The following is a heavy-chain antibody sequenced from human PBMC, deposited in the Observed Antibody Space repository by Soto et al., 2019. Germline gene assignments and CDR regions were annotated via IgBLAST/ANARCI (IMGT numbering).Heavy chain of an antibody. CDR3: ARGVYAGTTYPYYYYGMYV. J-gene: IGHJ6*02. CDR2: TYYRSKWYN. V-gene: IGHV6-1*01. D-gene: IGHD1-7*01. CDR1: GDSVSSNSAA. Sequence: SQTLSLTCAISGDSVSSNSAAWNWIRQSPSRGLEWLGRTYYRSKWYNDYAVSVKSRITINPDTSKNQFSLQLNSVTPEDTAVYYCARGVYAGTTYPYYYYGMYVWGQGTTVTVSS.